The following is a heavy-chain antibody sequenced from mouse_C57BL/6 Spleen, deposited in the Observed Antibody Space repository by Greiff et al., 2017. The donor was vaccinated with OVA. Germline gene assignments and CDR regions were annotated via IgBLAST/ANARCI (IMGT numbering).Heavy chain of an antibody. J-gene: IGHJ4*01. Sequence: VQLKQSGAELVRPGASVKLSCTASGFNIKDDYMHWVKQRPEQGLEWIGWIDPENGDTEYASKFQGKATITADTSSNTAYLQLSSLTSEDTAVYYCTTRLLRYYAMDYWGQGTSVTVSS. CDR3: TTRLLRYYAMDY. CDR2: IDPENGDT. CDR1: GFNIKDDY. V-gene: IGHV14-4*01. D-gene: IGHD2-3*01.